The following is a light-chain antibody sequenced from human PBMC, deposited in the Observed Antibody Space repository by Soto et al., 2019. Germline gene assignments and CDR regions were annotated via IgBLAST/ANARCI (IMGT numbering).Light chain of an antibody. CDR1: QRISTW. J-gene: IGKJ1*01. CDR2: DAS. V-gene: IGKV1-5*01. CDR3: QQYKSYWT. Sequence: IHRTHSPSTLSASLGGGVTITFRASQRISTWLAWYQQKPGKAPKLLISDASSLETGVPSRFSGSGSGTEFTLTINSLQPDDFATYYCQQYKSYWTFGQGTKVDIK.